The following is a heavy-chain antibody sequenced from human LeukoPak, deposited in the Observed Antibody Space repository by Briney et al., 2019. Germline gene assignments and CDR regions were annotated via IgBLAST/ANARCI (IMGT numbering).Heavy chain of an antibody. D-gene: IGHD5-18*01. J-gene: IGHJ3*02. CDR1: GFTFSGYW. V-gene: IGHV3-74*01. CDR2: INGDGSGT. CDR3: ARGGYTYGPATLGALDI. Sequence: PGGSLRLSCAASGFTFSGYWMHWVRQAPGKGLVWVSRINGDGSGTNYDDSVKGRFTISRDNAKNTLYLQTNSLRAEDTAVYYCARGGYTYGPATLGALDIWGPGTMVPVSS.